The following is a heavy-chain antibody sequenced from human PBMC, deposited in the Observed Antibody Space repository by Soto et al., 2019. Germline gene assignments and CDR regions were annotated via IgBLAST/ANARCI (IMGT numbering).Heavy chain of an antibody. Sequence: SETLSLTCAVYGGSFSGYCWSWIRQPPGKGLEWIGEINHSGSTNYNPSLKSRVTISVDTSKNQFSLKLSSVTAADTAVYYCARAATGSGYDRAFDIWGQGTMVTVSS. J-gene: IGHJ3*02. D-gene: IGHD5-12*01. CDR2: INHSGST. CDR3: ARAATGSGYDRAFDI. V-gene: IGHV4-34*01. CDR1: GGSFSGYC.